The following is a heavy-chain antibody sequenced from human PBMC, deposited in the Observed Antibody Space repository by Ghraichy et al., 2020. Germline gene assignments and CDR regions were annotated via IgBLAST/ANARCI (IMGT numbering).Heavy chain of an antibody. CDR1: GFTFSSYS. Sequence: GGSPRLSCVGSGFTFSSYSMNWVRQSPGKGLEWVSYITSSSRTRFYADSVKGRFTISRDNAQNSLYLQMNSLTDEDTAVYYCARGSTVVRFYYYDGMDVWGQGTTVTVSS. J-gene: IGHJ6*02. CDR3: ARGSTVVRFYYYDGMDV. V-gene: IGHV3-48*02. CDR2: ITSSSRTR. D-gene: IGHD4-23*01.